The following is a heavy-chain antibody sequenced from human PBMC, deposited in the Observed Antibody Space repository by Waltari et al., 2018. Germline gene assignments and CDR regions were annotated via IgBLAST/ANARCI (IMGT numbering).Heavy chain of an antibody. CDR3: ARWAGLQPFDC. CDR2: IKEEGRDT. Sequence: EVQLLESGGGLVQPGGSLRLSCAASGFTFSTYWVSWGRQTPVKGLEWMANIKEEGRDTYYGDSVKGRFTMSGDNAKNSRYLQMNSRRAEDTAVYYCARWAGLQPFDCWGQGTLVTGSS. CDR1: GFTFSTYW. D-gene: IGHD4-4*01. J-gene: IGHJ4*02. V-gene: IGHV3-7*01.